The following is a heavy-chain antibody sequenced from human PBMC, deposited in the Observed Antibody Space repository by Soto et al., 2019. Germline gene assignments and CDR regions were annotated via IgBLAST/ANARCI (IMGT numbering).Heavy chain of an antibody. CDR2: ISAHNGNT. Sequence: QVHLVQSGAEVKKPGASVKVSCKGSGYAFTTYGITWVRQAPGQGLEWMGWISAHNGNTTYAQKPQGRVTVTRDTSTSTAYMELRSLRSDDTAVDYCARGRYGDYWGQGALVTVSS. D-gene: IGHD1-1*01. CDR3: ARGRYGDY. CDR1: GYAFTTYG. J-gene: IGHJ4*02. V-gene: IGHV1-18*01.